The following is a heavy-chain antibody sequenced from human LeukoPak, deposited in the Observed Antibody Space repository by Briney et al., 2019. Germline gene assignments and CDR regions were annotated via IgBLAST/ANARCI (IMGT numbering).Heavy chain of an antibody. V-gene: IGHV1-2*02. Sequence: ASVKVSCKASGYTFTGYYMHWVRQAPGQGLEWMGWINPNSGRTNYAQKFQGRVTMTRDTSISPAYMELSRLRFDDTAVYYCARVEYSSSYRWFDPWGQGTLVTVSS. CDR2: INPNSGRT. CDR3: ARVEYSSSYRWFDP. J-gene: IGHJ5*02. CDR1: GYTFTGYY. D-gene: IGHD6-6*01.